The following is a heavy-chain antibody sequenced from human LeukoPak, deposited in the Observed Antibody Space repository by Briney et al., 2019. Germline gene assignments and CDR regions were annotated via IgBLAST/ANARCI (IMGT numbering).Heavy chain of an antibody. CDR1: GGSFSGYY. D-gene: IGHD6-13*01. Sequence: PSETLSLTCAVYGGSFSGYYWSWIRQPPGKGVEWIGEINHSGSTNYNPSLKSRVTISVDTSKNQFSLKLSSVTAADTAVYYCARTYSSSWYYYYYMDVWGKGTTVTVSS. CDR3: ARTYSSSWYYYYYMDV. CDR2: INHSGST. J-gene: IGHJ6*03. V-gene: IGHV4-34*01.